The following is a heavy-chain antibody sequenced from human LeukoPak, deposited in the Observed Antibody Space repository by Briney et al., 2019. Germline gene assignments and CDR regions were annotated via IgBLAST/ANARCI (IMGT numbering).Heavy chain of an antibody. CDR2: IRYDGSNK. J-gene: IGHJ6*03. CDR1: GFTFSSYG. D-gene: IGHD5-18*01. Sequence: GGSLRLSCAASGFTFSSYGMHWVRQAPGKGLEWVAFIRYDGSNKYYADSVKGRFTISRDNSKNTLYLQMHSLRAEDTAVYYCAKDGDSYGIYYYYDMDVWGKGTTVTVSS. CDR3: AKDGDSYGIYYYYDMDV. V-gene: IGHV3-30*02.